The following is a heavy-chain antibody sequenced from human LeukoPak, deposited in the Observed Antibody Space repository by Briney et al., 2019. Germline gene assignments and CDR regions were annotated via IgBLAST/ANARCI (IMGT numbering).Heavy chain of an antibody. CDR1: GFTFSNYW. D-gene: IGHD1-14*01. Sequence: GGSLRLSCAASGFTFSNYWLTWVRQAPGKGLEWVSYISSSGSTIYYADSVKGRFTISRDNAKNSLYLQMNSLRAEDTAVYYCARGQNPPDYWGQGTLVTVSS. J-gene: IGHJ4*02. CDR2: ISSSGSTI. CDR3: ARGQNPPDY. V-gene: IGHV3-11*01.